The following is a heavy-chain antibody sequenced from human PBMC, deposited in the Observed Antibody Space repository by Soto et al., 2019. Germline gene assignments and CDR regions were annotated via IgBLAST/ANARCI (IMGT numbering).Heavy chain of an antibody. Sequence: PSETLSLTCTVSGGSVSSGSYYWSWIRQPPGKGLEWIGYIYYSGSTNYNPSLKSRVTISIDTSKNQFSLNLSSVTAADTAVYYRARGTDHLWWFDPWGQGTLVTVSS. J-gene: IGHJ5*02. CDR1: GGSVSSGSYY. CDR3: ARGTDHLWWFDP. D-gene: IGHD1-1*01. V-gene: IGHV4-61*01. CDR2: IYYSGST.